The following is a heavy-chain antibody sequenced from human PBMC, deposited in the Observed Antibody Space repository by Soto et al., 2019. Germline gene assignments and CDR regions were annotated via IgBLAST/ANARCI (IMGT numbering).Heavy chain of an antibody. CDR3: AREARPGVIWFEP. V-gene: IGHV3-7*03. Sequence: GGSLRLSCAASGFTFSSYWMSWVRQAPGKGLEWVANIKQDGSEKYYVDSVKGRFTISRDNAKNSLYLQINSLRAEDTAVYYCAREARPGVIWFEPWGQGTLVTVSS. J-gene: IGHJ5*02. CDR2: IKQDGSEK. CDR1: GFTFSSYW. D-gene: IGHD6-6*01.